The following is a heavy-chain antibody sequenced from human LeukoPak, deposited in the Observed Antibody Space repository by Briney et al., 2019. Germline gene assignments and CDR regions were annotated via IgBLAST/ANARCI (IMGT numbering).Heavy chain of an antibody. Sequence: GGSLRLSCVASGFTFSSYAMSWVRQAPGKGLEWVSTIGGSGGYTYYADSVKGRFTISRDNSENTLYLQMNSLRAEDTAVYYFEKDIYSWRRLPDYWGQGTLVTVSS. V-gene: IGHV3-23*01. J-gene: IGHJ4*02. CDR3: EKDIYSWRRLPDY. CDR2: IGGSGGYT. CDR1: GFTFSSYA. D-gene: IGHD5-12*01.